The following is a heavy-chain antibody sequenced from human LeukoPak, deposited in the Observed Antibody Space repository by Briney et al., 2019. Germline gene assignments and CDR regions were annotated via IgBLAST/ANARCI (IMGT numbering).Heavy chain of an antibody. Sequence: SSETLSLTCAVYGGSFSGYYWSWIRQPPGKGLEWIGEINHSGSTNYNPSLKSRVTISVDTSKNQFSLKLSSVTAADTAVYYCAKDGRYFDWLSLSFMDVWGKGTTVTVSS. CDR2: INHSGST. CDR3: AKDGRYFDWLSLSFMDV. J-gene: IGHJ6*04. CDR1: GGSFSGYY. D-gene: IGHD3-9*01. V-gene: IGHV4-34*01.